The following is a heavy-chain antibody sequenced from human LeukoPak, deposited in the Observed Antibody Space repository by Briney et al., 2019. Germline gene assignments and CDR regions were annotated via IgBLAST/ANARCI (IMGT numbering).Heavy chain of an antibody. J-gene: IGHJ4*02. V-gene: IGHV3-23*01. CDR3: AKDTMIVVVVCLDY. CDR2: ICGSGGST. CDR1: GFTFSSYA. D-gene: IGHD3-22*01. Sequence: GGSLRLSCAASGFTFSSYAMSWVRQAPGKGLEWVSAICGSGGSTYYADSVKGRFTISRDNSKNTLYLQMNSLRAEDTAVYYCAKDTMIVVVVCLDYWGQGTLVTVSS.